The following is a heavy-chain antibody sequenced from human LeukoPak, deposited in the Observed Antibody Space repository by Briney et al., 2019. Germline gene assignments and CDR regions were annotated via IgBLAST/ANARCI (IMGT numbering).Heavy chain of an antibody. CDR3: ARGDSSGYQRNTKLDY. CDR2: IGTAGDT. J-gene: IGHJ4*02. Sequence: GGSLRLSCAASGFTFSSYDMHWVRQTTGKGLEWVSVIGTAGDTYYPGSAKGRFTISRENAKNSLYLQMNSLRAGDTAVYYCARGDSSGYQRNTKLDYWGQGTLVTVSS. V-gene: IGHV3-13*01. CDR1: GFTFSSYD. D-gene: IGHD3-22*01.